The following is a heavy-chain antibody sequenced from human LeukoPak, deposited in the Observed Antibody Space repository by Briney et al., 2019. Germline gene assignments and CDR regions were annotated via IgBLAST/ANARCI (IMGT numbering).Heavy chain of an antibody. D-gene: IGHD4-23*01. CDR2: IIPIFGIA. CDR1: AGTFSSYA. CDR3: ASGTTVVTALDY. J-gene: IGHJ4*02. Sequence: SVKVSCKASAGTFSSYAISWVRQAPGQGLEWMGRIIPIFGIANYAQKFQGRVTITADKSTSTAYMELSSLRSEDTAVYYCASGTTVVTALDYWGQGTLVTVSS. V-gene: IGHV1-69*04.